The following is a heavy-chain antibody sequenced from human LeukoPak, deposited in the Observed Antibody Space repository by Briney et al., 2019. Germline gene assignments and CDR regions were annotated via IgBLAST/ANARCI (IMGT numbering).Heavy chain of an antibody. V-gene: IGHV3-33*06. CDR2: IWYGGSNK. CDR1: GLSFSSQD. CDR3: AKGPSDTAMATAFDY. J-gene: IGHJ4*02. Sequence: PGKSLSLSWVVAGLSFSSQDIYWDRQAASKGMEWVAFIWYGGSNKLYVDCVKGRVTISRDNAKNTLYLQMSSLRAEDTAVYYCAKGPSDTAMATAFDYWGQGTLVTVSS. D-gene: IGHD5-18*01.